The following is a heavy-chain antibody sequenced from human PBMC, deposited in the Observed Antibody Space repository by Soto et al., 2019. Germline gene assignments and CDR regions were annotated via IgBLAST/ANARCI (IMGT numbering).Heavy chain of an antibody. Sequence: PSETLSLTCAVSGSPISPYYWSWIRQAPGKGLEWIGYVYYTGTTNYNPPLKSRVTISIDRSKNQISLDLTSATAADTAVYYCARDGYRYPGTFDFWGPGTMVTVSS. V-gene: IGHV4-59*01. CDR2: VYYTGTT. CDR1: GSPISPYY. D-gene: IGHD5-18*01. J-gene: IGHJ3*01. CDR3: ARDGYRYPGTFDF.